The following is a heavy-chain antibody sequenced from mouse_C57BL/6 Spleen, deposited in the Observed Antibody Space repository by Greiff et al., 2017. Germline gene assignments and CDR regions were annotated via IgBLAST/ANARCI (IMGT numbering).Heavy chain of an antibody. Sequence: EVNVVESGEGLVKPGGSLKLSCAASGFTFSSYAMSWVRQTPEKRLEWVAYISSGGDYIYYADTVKGRFTISRDNARNTLYLQMSSLKSEDTAMYYCTRENYGSSYERYFDVWGTGTTVTVSS. CDR1: GFTFSSYA. V-gene: IGHV5-9-1*02. CDR2: ISSGGDYI. CDR3: TRENYGSSYERYFDV. D-gene: IGHD1-1*01. J-gene: IGHJ1*03.